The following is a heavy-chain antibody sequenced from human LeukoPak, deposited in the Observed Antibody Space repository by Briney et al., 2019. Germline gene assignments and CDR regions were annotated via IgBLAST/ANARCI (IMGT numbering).Heavy chain of an antibody. D-gene: IGHD4-11*01. Sequence: ASVKVSCKASGGTFSSYAISWVRQAPGQGLEWMGGIIPIFGTANYAQKFQGRVTITADESTNTAYMELSSLRSEDTAVYYCARGDYSNYPDWFDPWGQGTLVTVSS. CDR2: IIPIFGTA. CDR3: ARGDYSNYPDWFDP. CDR1: GGTFSSYA. V-gene: IGHV1-69*01. J-gene: IGHJ5*02.